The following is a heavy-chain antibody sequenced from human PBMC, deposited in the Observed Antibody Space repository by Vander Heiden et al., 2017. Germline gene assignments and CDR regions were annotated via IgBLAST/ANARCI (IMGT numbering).Heavy chain of an antibody. CDR2: INHSGST. Sequence: QAQLQQWGAGLLKPSETLSLTCAVYGGSFSGYYWSWIRQPPGKGLEWIGEINHSGSTNYNPSLKSRVTISVDTSKNQFSLKLSSVTAADTAVYYCARDGNGYAFDIWGQGTMVTVSS. CDR1: GGSFSGYY. J-gene: IGHJ3*02. V-gene: IGHV4-34*01. D-gene: IGHD2-15*01. CDR3: ARDGNGYAFDI.